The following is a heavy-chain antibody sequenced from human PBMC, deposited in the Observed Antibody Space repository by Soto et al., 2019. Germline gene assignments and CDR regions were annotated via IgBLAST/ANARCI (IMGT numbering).Heavy chain of an antibody. CDR2: TYYRSRWYS. Sequence: QVQLQQSGPGLVKPSQTLSLTCVGSGDTVSSNSVAWNWVRQSPSSGLEWLGRTYYRSRWYSDYAVSFIMRIDINADTSKNQVSLQLNPVTPEDTAVYYCARSEEDSDYYNYGMDGWGQGTTVTVSS. V-gene: IGHV6-1*01. J-gene: IGHJ6*02. CDR3: ARSEEDSDYYNYGMDG. D-gene: IGHD2-15*01. CDR1: GDTVSSNSVA.